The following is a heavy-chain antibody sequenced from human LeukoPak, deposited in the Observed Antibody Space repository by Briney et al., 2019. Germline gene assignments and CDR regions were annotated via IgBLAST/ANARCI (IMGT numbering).Heavy chain of an antibody. Sequence: PGGSLRLSCAASGFTVSSNYMSWVRQAPGKGLEWVSVIYSGGSTYYADSVKGRFTISRDNSKNTLYLQMNSLRAEDTAVYYCASTPPRVAGTYYWGQGTLVTGSS. J-gene: IGHJ4*01. CDR3: ASTPPRVAGTYY. V-gene: IGHV3-53*01. D-gene: IGHD6-19*01. CDR2: IYSGGST. CDR1: GFTVSSNY.